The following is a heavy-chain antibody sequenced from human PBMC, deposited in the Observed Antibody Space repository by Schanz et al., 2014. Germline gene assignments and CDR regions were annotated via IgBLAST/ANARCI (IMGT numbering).Heavy chain of an antibody. J-gene: IGHJ4*02. Sequence: QLVESGGGVVQPGRSLRLSCAGSGVTFSSYSMHWVRPAPGKGLGWVAVISNDGNSQYYADSVKGRFTISRDNSNTTVSLQMNSLRVEDTAIYDCARSMGGYGSGSYDDWGQGSQVTVSS. V-gene: IGHV3-30*04. CDR2: ISNDGNSQ. CDR1: GVTFSSYS. CDR3: ARSMGGYGSGSYDD. D-gene: IGHD3-10*01.